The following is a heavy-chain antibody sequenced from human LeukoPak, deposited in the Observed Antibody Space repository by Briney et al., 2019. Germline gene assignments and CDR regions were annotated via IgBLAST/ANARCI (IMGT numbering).Heavy chain of an antibody. CDR3: ARSDYGGNSGAPDDAFDI. CDR2: INPNSGGT. J-gene: IGHJ3*02. V-gene: IGHV1-2*06. D-gene: IGHD4-23*01. CDR1: GYTFTGYY. Sequence: ASVKVSYKASGYTFTGYYMHWVRQAPGQGLEWMGRINPNSGGTNYAQKFQGRVTMTRDTSISTAYMELSRLRSDDTAVYYCARSDYGGNSGAPDDAFDIWGQGTMVTVSS.